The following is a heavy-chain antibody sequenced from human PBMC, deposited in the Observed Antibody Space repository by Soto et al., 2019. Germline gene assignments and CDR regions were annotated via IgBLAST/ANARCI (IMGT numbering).Heavy chain of an antibody. J-gene: IGHJ4*02. V-gene: IGHV3-30*03. CDR3: ATSDSGSYSCDY. CDR1: GFTFSSYG. D-gene: IGHD3-10*01. CDR2: ISYDGSNK. Sequence: QVQLVESGGGVVQPGRSLRLSCAASGFTFSSYGMHWVRQAPGKGLEWVAVISYDGSNKYYADSVKGRFTISRDNSNNTLYLQMNSLRAEDTAVYYCATSDSGSYSCDYWGRGTLVTVSS.